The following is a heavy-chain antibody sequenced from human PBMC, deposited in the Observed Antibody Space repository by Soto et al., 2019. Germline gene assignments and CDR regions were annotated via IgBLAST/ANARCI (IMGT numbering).Heavy chain of an antibody. J-gene: IGHJ5*02. CDR3: ARDEYYDSNNWFDP. CDR1: GGSIRNYY. Sequence: SETLSLTCIVFGGSIRNYYWSWIRQPAGKGLEWIGRIYTTGSTNYNPALKSRVAMSLDTSTNQVSLKLRSVTAADTAVYYCARDEYYDSNNWFDPWGPGTMVTLSS. CDR2: IYTTGST. V-gene: IGHV4-4*07. D-gene: IGHD3-16*01.